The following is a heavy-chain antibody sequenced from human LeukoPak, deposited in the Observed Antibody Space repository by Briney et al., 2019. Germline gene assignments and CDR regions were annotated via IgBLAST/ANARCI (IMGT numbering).Heavy chain of an antibody. CDR3: FILSGTTSLHDAFDI. CDR2: IIPIFGTA. D-gene: IGHD1-7*01. V-gene: IGHV1-69*01. Sequence: GASVKVSCKASGGTFSSYAISWVRQAPGQGLEWMGGIIPIFGTANYAQKFQGRVTITADESTSTAYMELSSLRSEDTAVYYCFILSGTTSLHDAFDIWGQGTMVTVSS. J-gene: IGHJ3*02. CDR1: GGTFSSYA.